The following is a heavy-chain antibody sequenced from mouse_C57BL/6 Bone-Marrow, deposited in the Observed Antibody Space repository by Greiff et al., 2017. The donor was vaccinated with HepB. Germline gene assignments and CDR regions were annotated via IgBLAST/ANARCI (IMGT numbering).Heavy chain of an antibody. CDR2: IDPENGDT. CDR3: TQGYFDV. J-gene: IGHJ1*03. Sequence: EVQLQESGAELVRPGASVKLSCTASGFNIKDDYMHWVKQRPEQGLEWIGWIDPENGDTEYASKFQGKATITADTSSNTAYLQLSSLTSEDTAVYYCTQGYFDVWGTGTTVTVSS. CDR1: GFNIKDDY. V-gene: IGHV14-4*01.